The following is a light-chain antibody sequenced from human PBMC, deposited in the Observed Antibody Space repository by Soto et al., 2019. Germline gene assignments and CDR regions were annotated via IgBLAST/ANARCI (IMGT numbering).Light chain of an antibody. Sequence: DIMMTQSPATLSVSPGERATLSCRASQSVSSNLAWYQQIPGQAPRLLIYGASSRATDIPARFSGSGSGTEFTITISSLHYEDFAVYYCQQNNDWPRTFGQGTKVEIK. J-gene: IGKJ1*01. CDR2: GAS. CDR1: QSVSSN. V-gene: IGKV3D-15*01. CDR3: QQNNDWPRT.